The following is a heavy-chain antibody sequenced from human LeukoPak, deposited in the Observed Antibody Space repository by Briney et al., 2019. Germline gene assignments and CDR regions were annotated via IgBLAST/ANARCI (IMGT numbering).Heavy chain of an antibody. V-gene: IGHV1-69*13. D-gene: IGHD3-3*01. CDR1: GGTFSSYA. J-gene: IGHJ4*02. CDR2: IIPIFGTA. Sequence: SVKVSCKASGGTFSSYAISWVRQAPGQGLEWMGGIIPIFGTANYAQKFQGRVTITADESTSTAYMELSSLRSEDTAVYYCARSLYDFWSGYLVYWGQGTPVTVSS. CDR3: ARSLYDFWSGYLVY.